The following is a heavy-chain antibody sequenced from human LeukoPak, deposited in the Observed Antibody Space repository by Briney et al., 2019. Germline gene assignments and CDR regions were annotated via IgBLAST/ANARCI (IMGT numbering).Heavy chain of an antibody. V-gene: IGHV4-59*12. J-gene: IGHJ3*02. CDR2: IYYSGST. CDR1: GGSTSSYY. D-gene: IGHD2/OR15-2a*01. Sequence: SETLSLTCTVSGGSTSSYYWSWIRQPPGKGLEWIGYIYYSGSTNYNPSLKSRVTISVDTSKNQFSLKLSSVTAADTAVYYCALSRSGFFAFDIWGQGTMVAVSS. CDR3: ALSRSGFFAFDI.